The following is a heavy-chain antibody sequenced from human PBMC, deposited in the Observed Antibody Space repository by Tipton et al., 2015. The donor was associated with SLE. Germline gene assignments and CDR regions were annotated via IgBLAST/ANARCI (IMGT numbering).Heavy chain of an antibody. CDR3: ARGRGYYYYYMDV. J-gene: IGHJ6*03. V-gene: IGHV3-30*03. Sequence: SLRLSCAASGSTFSNAWMSWVRQAPGKGLEWVAVISYDGSNKYYADSVKGRFTISRDNSRNTLYLQMNSLRAEDTAVYYCARGRGYYYYYMDVWGKGTTVTVSS. CDR1: GSTFSNAW. D-gene: IGHD2-15*01. CDR2: ISYDGSNK.